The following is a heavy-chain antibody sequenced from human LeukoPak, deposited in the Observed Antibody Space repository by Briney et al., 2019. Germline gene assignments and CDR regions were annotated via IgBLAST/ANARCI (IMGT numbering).Heavy chain of an antibody. D-gene: IGHD6-13*01. CDR1: GGSISSSSYY. J-gene: IGHJ4*02. CDR2: IYYSGGT. CDR3: ARLSLHWDGTEYYFDY. Sequence: SETLSLTCTVSGGSISSSSYYWGWIRQPPGKGLEWIGSIYYSGGTYYNPSLKSRVTISVDTSKNQFSLKLSSVTAADTAVYYCARLSLHWDGTEYYFDYWGQGTLVTVSS. V-gene: IGHV4-39*01.